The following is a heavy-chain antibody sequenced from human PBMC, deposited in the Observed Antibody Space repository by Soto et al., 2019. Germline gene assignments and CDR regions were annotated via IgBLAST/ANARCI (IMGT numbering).Heavy chain of an antibody. CDR2: ISYDGSNK. Sequence: GSSLSLSCAASGFTFSSYAMHWVRQAPGKGLEWVAVISYDGSNKYYVDSVKGRFTISRDNSKNTLYLQMNSLRAEDTAVYYCARAPTPVAGSHFQHWGQGTQDTVSS. V-gene: IGHV3-30-3*01. D-gene: IGHD6-19*01. CDR3: ARAPTPVAGSHFQH. J-gene: IGHJ1*01. CDR1: GFTFSSYA.